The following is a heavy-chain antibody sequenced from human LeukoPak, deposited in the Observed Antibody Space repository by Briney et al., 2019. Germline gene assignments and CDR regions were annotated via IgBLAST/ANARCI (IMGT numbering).Heavy chain of an antibody. Sequence: SETLSLTCTVSGGSISSYYWSWIRQPPGKGLEWIGYIYYSGSTNYNPSLKSRVTISVDTSKNQFSLKLSSVTAADTAVYYCARHGLVDDAFDIWGQGTMVTVSS. CDR1: GGSISSYY. V-gene: IGHV4-59*08. D-gene: IGHD1-26*01. CDR2: IYYSGST. J-gene: IGHJ3*02. CDR3: ARHGLVDDAFDI.